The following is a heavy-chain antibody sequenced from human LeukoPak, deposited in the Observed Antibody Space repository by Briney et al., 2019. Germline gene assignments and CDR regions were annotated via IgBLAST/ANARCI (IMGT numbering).Heavy chain of an antibody. Sequence: ASVKVSCKASGYTFTSYGISRVRQAPGQGLEWMGWTSAYNGNTNYAQKLQGRVTMTTDTSTSTAYMELRSLRSDDTDVYYCARVVRYYDSSGYFDYWGQGTLVTVSS. V-gene: IGHV1-18*01. J-gene: IGHJ4*02. CDR3: ARVVRYYDSSGYFDY. D-gene: IGHD3-22*01. CDR2: TSAYNGNT. CDR1: GYTFTSYG.